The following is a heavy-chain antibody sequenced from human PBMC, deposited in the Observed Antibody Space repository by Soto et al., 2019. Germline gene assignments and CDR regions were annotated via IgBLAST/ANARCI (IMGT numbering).Heavy chain of an antibody. V-gene: IGHV4-59*01. J-gene: IGHJ6*02. CDR1: GGSISSYY. Sequence: SETLSLTCTVSGGSISSYYWSWIRQPPGKGLEWIGYIYYSGSTNNNPSLKSRVTISVDTSKNQFSLKLSSVTAADTAVYYCARVSSGDYEDYYYGMDVWGQGTTVTVSS. CDR3: ARVSSGDYEDYYYGMDV. CDR2: IYYSGST. D-gene: IGHD4-17*01.